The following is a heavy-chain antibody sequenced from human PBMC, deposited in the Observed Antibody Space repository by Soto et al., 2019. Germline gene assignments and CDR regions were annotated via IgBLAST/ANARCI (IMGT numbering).Heavy chain of an antibody. D-gene: IGHD6-13*01. J-gene: IGHJ4*02. CDR1: GGSFSGYY. CDR2: INHSGST. V-gene: IGHV4-34*01. CDR3: GRKGGFSSSWYYTSGWYSFDQ. Sequence: PSETLSLTCAVYGGSFSGYYWSWIRQPPGKGLEWIGEINHSGSTNYNPSLKSRVTISVDTSKSQFSLKLSSVTAADTAVYYCGRKGGFSSSWYYTSGWYSFDQWGRGTLVTVSS.